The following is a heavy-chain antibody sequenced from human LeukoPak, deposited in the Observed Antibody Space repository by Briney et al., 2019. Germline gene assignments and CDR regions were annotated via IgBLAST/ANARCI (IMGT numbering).Heavy chain of an antibody. CDR2: ISSSGGYI. CDR3: ARCSGGSYYHSDDY. J-gene: IGHJ4*02. D-gene: IGHD2-15*01. V-gene: IGHV3-21*01. Sequence: PGGSLRLSCAASGFTFSTYSMNWVRQAPGKGLEWVSSISSSGGYIYYADSVKGRFTISRDNAKHSLYLQMNSLRADDTAVYYCARCSGGSYYHSDDYWGQGTLVTVSS. CDR1: GFTFSTYS.